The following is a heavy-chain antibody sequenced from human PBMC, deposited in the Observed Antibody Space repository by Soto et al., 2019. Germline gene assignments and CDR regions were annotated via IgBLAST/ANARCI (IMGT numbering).Heavy chain of an antibody. V-gene: IGHV1-46*01. CDR2: INPSDSSA. Sequence: QVQLVQSGAEVKKPGASVKISCKASGYTFTNYYVQWVRQAPGQGLEWMGIINPSDSSATYAQKFRGRVTMTRDTSTSTVYMELSSLESEDTAVYYCARVQFGSGYRYAGYCWGQGTLVIVSS. J-gene: IGHJ4*02. D-gene: IGHD5-18*01. CDR1: GYTFTNYY. CDR3: ARVQFGSGYRYAGYC.